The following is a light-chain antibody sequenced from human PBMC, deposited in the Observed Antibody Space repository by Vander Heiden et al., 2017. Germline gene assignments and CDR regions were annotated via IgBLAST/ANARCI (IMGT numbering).Light chain of an antibody. CDR2: GVS. Sequence: QSALTQPPPASGSPGQSVTLACTGSSSDVGAYNYGPWYQQDPGKAPKVMIYGVSKRPSEVPDRFSGSKSGNAASLTVSGLQGEDEADYYCSSYAGSNTLAFGGGTKLTVL. V-gene: IGLV2-8*01. CDR3: SSYAGSNTLA. J-gene: IGLJ2*01. CDR1: SSDVGAYNY.